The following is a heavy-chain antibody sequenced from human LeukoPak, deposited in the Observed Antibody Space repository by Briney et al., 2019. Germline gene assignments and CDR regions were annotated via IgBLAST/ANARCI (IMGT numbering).Heavy chain of an antibody. Sequence: PGGSLRLSCAASGFTFSNAWMSWVRQAPGKGLEWVGRIKSKTKGATTDYAAPVKGRFTISRDDSKNTLFLQMNSLKTEDTAVYYCTTVPEDYCSSNTCYSYFDYWGQGTLATVSS. CDR3: TTVPEDYCSSNTCYSYFDY. J-gene: IGHJ4*02. CDR2: IKSKTKGATT. CDR1: GFTFSNAW. V-gene: IGHV3-15*01. D-gene: IGHD2-2*01.